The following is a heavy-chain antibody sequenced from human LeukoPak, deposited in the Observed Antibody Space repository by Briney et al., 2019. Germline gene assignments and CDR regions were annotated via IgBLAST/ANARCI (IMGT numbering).Heavy chain of an antibody. CDR2: INPNSGGT. V-gene: IGHV1-2*02. Sequence: ASVNLSCKASGYTFTGYNMHWVRQAPGQGLEWMGWINPNSGGTNYAQKFQGRVTMTRDTSISTAYMELSRLRSDDTAVYYCARVPRIQLWPATDYWGQGTLVTVSS. J-gene: IGHJ4*02. CDR1: GYTFTGYN. D-gene: IGHD5-18*01. CDR3: ARVPRIQLWPATDY.